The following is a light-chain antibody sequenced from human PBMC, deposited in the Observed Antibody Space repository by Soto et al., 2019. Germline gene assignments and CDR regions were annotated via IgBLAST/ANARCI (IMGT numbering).Light chain of an antibody. CDR3: QQYNNWPPYT. CDR1: QSVSSN. Sequence: EIVMTQSPATLSVSPGERATLSCRASQSVSSNLAGYQQKPGQAPRLLIYGASTRATGIPARFSGSGSGTEFTLTISSLQSEDFAVYYCQQYNNWPPYTFGQGPKLEIK. V-gene: IGKV3-15*01. J-gene: IGKJ2*01. CDR2: GAS.